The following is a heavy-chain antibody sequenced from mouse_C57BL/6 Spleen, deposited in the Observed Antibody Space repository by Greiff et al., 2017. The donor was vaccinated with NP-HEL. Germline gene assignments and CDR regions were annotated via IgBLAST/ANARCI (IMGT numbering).Heavy chain of an antibody. J-gene: IGHJ3*01. D-gene: IGHD2-4*01. V-gene: IGHV2-3*01. CDR3: AKQGDYDDGAWFAY. Sequence: VKLQESGPGLVAPSHSLSITCTVSGFSFTSYCVSWVRQPPGKGLEWLGVIWGDGSTNYHSALISRLSISKDNSKSHVFLKLNSLQTDDTATYYCAKQGDYDDGAWFAYWGQGTLVTVSA. CDR1: GFSFTSYC. CDR2: IWGDGST.